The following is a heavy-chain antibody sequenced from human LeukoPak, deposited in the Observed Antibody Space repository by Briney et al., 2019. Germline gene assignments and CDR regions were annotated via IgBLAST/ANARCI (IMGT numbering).Heavy chain of an antibody. V-gene: IGHV3-7*01. CDR3: ATYDNWVAGDV. CDR1: EFTFSDDW. Sequence: GGSLTLSCAASEFTFSDDWMRWVRQAPGKGPGGVAKIKKDGSEEYYVDSVKGRLTVSRDNAKNSLFPQMNSLRVEDTAVYYCATYDNWVAGDVWGQGTTVSVSS. J-gene: IGHJ6*02. D-gene: IGHD1-20*01. CDR2: IKKDGSEE.